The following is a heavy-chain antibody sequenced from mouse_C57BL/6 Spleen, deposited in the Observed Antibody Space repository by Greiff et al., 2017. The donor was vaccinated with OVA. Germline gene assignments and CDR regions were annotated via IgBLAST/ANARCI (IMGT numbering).Heavy chain of an antibody. Sequence: VQLQQSGPELVKPGASVKISCKASGYTFTDYYMNWVKQSHGKSLEWIGDINPNNGGTSYNQKFKGKATLTVDKSSSTAYMELRSLTSEDSAVYYCARSGYYGRDWYFDVWGTGTTVTVSS. CDR1: GYTFTDYY. CDR2: INPNNGGT. V-gene: IGHV1-26*01. CDR3: ARSGYYGRDWYFDV. J-gene: IGHJ1*03. D-gene: IGHD1-1*01.